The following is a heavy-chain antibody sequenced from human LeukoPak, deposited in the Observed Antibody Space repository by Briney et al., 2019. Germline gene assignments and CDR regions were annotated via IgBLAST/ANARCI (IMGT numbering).Heavy chain of an antibody. V-gene: IGHV3-48*02. Sequence: TGGSLRLSCAASGFIFSSYSMNWVRQAPGKGLEWVSYISGSGTTIYYADSVKGRVTISRDNAKNSLYLQMNSLRDEDTAVYYCARTTYTSGWYFDYRGQGTLVAVSS. CDR2: ISGSGTTI. D-gene: IGHD6-19*01. J-gene: IGHJ4*02. CDR1: GFIFSSYS. CDR3: ARTTYTSGWYFDY.